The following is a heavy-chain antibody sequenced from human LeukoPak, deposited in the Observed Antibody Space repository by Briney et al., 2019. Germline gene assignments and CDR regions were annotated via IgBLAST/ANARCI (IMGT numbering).Heavy chain of an antibody. V-gene: IGHV3-13*01. CDR2: VGTAGDT. D-gene: IGHD3-10*01. CDR3: ARSHLYYGSGIDY. J-gene: IGHJ4*02. CDR1: GFTFSTYD. Sequence: GGSQRLSCAASGFTFSTYDMHWVRQGAGKGLEWVSAVGTAGDTYYSGSVKGRFTISRENAKNSLFLQMNSLRAGDTAVYYCARSHLYYGSGIDYWGQGTLVTVSS.